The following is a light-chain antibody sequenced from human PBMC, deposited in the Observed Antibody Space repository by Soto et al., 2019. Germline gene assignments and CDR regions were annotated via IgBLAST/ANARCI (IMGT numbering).Light chain of an antibody. CDR1: NSDVGTHNL. J-gene: IGLJ1*01. V-gene: IGLV2-23*01. Sequence: QSALTRPASVSGSPGQSITISCTGTNSDVGTHNLVSWYQQHPGKAPKLIIYEGTKRPSGVSNRFSGSKSGNTASLTISGLKPEDEADYYCCSYALLFGTGTKVTVL. CDR2: EGT. CDR3: CSYALL.